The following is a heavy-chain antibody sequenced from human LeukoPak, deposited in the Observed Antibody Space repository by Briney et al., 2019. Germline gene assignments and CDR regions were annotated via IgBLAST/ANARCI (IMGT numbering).Heavy chain of an antibody. Sequence: GESLKISCKGSGYSFASNWIGWVRQMPGKGLEWMGIIFPGDSDARYSPSFQGQVTISADKSISTAYLQWSSLKASDTAMYYCARVELEIDYWGQGTLVTVSS. CDR3: ARVELEIDY. D-gene: IGHD1-1*01. V-gene: IGHV5-51*01. CDR1: GYSFASNW. J-gene: IGHJ4*02. CDR2: IFPGDSDA.